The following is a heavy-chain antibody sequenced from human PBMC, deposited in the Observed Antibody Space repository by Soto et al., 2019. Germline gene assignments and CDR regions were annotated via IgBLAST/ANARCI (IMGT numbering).Heavy chain of an antibody. D-gene: IGHD3-22*01. CDR2: IIPIFGTA. J-gene: IGHJ5*02. V-gene: IGHV1-69*13. CDR1: GGTFSSYA. Sequence: SVKVSCKASGGTFSSYAISWVLQAPGQGLEWMGGIIPIFGTANYAQKFQGRVTITADESTSTAYMELSSLRSEDTAVYYCARRDFYYYDSSGYYLRNWFDPWGQGTLVTVSS. CDR3: ARRDFYYYDSSGYYLRNWFDP.